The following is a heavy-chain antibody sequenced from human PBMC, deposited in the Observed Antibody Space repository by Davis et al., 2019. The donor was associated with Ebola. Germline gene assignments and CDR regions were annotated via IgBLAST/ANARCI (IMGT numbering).Heavy chain of an antibody. CDR3: ARDLLDILTGYYPYYYYGMDV. V-gene: IGHV1-18*01. J-gene: IGHJ6*02. CDR2: IAVYNGDT. Sequence: ASVKVSCKASGYTFTTYIITWVRQAPGQGLEWMGWIAVYNGDTKYAHEIQGRVTITADESTSTAYMELSSLRSEDTAVYYCARDLLDILTGYYPYYYYGMDVWGQGTTVTVSS. D-gene: IGHD3-9*01. CDR1: GYTFTTYI.